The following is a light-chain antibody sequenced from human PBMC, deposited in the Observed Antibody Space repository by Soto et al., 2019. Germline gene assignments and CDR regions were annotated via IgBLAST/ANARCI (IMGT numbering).Light chain of an antibody. J-gene: IGKJ3*01. CDR2: DAS. CDR1: QDISNY. CDR3: QQYDNLPL. Sequence: DIQMTQSPSSLSASVGDRVTITCQASQDISNYLNWYQQKPGKAPKLLIYDASNLETGVPSRFSGSGSGTDFTFTVSSLQPEDIATYYCQQYDNLPLVGPGTKVDIK. V-gene: IGKV1-33*01.